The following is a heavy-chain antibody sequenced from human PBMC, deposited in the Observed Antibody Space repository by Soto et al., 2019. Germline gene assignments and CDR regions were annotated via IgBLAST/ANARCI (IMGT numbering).Heavy chain of an antibody. Sequence: QVQQVQSGAEVKKPGASVKVSCKASGYTFTTYGITWVRQAPGQGLEWMGWISAYSGNTNYAQKLQGRLTVTTDTSPNTAYMDLRSLRSDDTAVYYCARVVKAGDYGDYGRYYFDYWGHGTLVTVSS. CDR1: GYTFTTYG. CDR2: ISAYSGNT. D-gene: IGHD4-17*01. V-gene: IGHV1-18*04. CDR3: ARVVKAGDYGDYGRYYFDY. J-gene: IGHJ4*01.